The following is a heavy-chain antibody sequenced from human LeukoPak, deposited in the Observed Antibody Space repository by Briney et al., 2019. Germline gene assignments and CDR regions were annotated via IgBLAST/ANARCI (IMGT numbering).Heavy chain of an antibody. V-gene: IGHV3-21*01. Sequence: PGGSLRLSCAASGFTFSSYSMNWVRQAPGKGLEWVSSISSSSSYIYYADSVKGRFTISRDNAKNSLYLQMNSLRAEDTAVYYCARGFGLGPYYFDYWGQGTLVTVSS. CDR2: ISSSSSYI. D-gene: IGHD3-16*01. CDR3: ARGFGLGPYYFDY. CDR1: GFTFSSYS. J-gene: IGHJ4*02.